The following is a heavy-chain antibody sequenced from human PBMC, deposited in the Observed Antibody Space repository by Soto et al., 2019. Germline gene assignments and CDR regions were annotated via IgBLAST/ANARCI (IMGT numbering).Heavy chain of an antibody. CDR2: VNYGGST. Sequence: QLQLQESGPGLVKPSETMSLTCTVSGGSISSSSYYWGWIRQPPGKGLEWIGSVNYGGSTYVNPSLKSRITLSVDRSKSQFSLKLTSVTAADTAVYYCARLLYDSRGYYYFDYWGQGTLVTVSS. V-gene: IGHV4-39*01. CDR3: ARLLYDSRGYYYFDY. CDR1: GGSISSSSYY. D-gene: IGHD3-22*01. J-gene: IGHJ4*02.